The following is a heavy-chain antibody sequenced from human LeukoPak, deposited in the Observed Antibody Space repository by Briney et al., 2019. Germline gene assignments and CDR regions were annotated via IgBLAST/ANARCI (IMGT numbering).Heavy chain of an antibody. Sequence: SETLSLTCTVSGGSISSSSFYWGWIRQPPGKGLEWIGSIYYSGSTYYNPSLKSRVTISVDTSKNQFSLKLGSVTAADTAVYYCATARQTYYDFWSGYYPFDYWGQGTLVTVSS. CDR1: GGSISSSSFY. D-gene: IGHD3-3*01. CDR2: IYYSGST. CDR3: ATARQTYYDFWSGYYPFDY. J-gene: IGHJ4*02. V-gene: IGHV4-39*07.